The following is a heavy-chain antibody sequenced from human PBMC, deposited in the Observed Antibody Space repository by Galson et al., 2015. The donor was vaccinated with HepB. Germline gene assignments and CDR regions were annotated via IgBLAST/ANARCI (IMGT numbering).Heavy chain of an antibody. CDR2: IDWDDDK. D-gene: IGHD6-19*01. Sequence: PALVKPTQTLTLTCTFSGFSLSTSGMCVSWIRQPPGKALEWLALIDWDDDKYYSTSLKTRLTISKDTSKNQVVLTMTNMDPVDTATYYCPRHLYSSGWYNWFDPWGQGTLVTVSS. CDR3: PRHLYSSGWYNWFDP. CDR1: GFSLSTSGMC. J-gene: IGHJ5*02. V-gene: IGHV2-70*01.